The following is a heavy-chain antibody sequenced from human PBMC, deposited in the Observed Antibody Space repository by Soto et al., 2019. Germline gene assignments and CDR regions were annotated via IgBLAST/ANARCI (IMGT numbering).Heavy chain of an antibody. CDR3: ATIAVAEASYYYFAL. Sequence: ASVKVSCKASGGTFSSDTISWVRQAPGQGLEWMGRIIPILSITNYAQKFQGRVTITADKSTSTAYMEVSNLRSDDTAVYYCATIAVAEASYYYFALWGRGTLVTVSS. V-gene: IGHV1-69*02. CDR2: IIPILSIT. J-gene: IGHJ2*01. CDR1: GGTFSSDT. D-gene: IGHD6-19*01.